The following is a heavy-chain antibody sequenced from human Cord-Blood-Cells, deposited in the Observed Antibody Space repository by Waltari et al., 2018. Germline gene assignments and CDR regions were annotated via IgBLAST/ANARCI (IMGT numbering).Heavy chain of an antibody. J-gene: IGHJ4*02. V-gene: IGHV3-30*18. CDR2: ISYDGSNK. CDR1: GFTFSSYG. Sequence: QVQLVESGGGVVQPGRSLRLSCAASGFTFSSYGMHWVRQAPGKGLEWVAVISYDGSNKYYADSVKGRFTISRDNSKNTLYLQMNSLRAEDTAVYYCAKPPLDYWGQGTLVTVSS. CDR3: AKPPLDY.